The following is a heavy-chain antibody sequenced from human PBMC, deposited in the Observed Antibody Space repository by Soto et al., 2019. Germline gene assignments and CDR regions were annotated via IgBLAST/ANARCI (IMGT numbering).Heavy chain of an antibody. CDR1: GFTFGDYA. V-gene: IGHV3-49*04. D-gene: IGHD3-9*01. CDR3: TSPASSTDWLYPFHY. CDR2: IRSKAYGGTT. J-gene: IGHJ4*02. Sequence: GGSLRLSCTSSGFTFGDYAMTWVRQAPGQGLEWVGCIRSKAYGGTTEYAASVKGRFTISRDDSKSIAYLQMNSLKTEDTAVYYCTSPASSTDWLYPFHYWGQGTLVTVSS.